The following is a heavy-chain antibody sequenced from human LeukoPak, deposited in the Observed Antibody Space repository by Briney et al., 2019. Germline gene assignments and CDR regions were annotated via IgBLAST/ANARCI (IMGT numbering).Heavy chain of an antibody. CDR1: GYTFINYG. V-gene: IGHV1-18*01. Sequence: ASVKVSCKAPGYTFINYGISWVRQAPGQGLEWMGWISAYNGNTNYAQKLQGRVTMTTDTSTSTAYMELRSLKSDDTAMYYCARDLGSGWQRNFDYWGQGTLVTVSS. D-gene: IGHD6-19*01. CDR3: ARDLGSGWQRNFDY. J-gene: IGHJ4*02. CDR2: ISAYNGNT.